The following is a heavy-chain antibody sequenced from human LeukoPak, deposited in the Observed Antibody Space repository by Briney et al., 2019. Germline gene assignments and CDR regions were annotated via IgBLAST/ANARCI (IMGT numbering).Heavy chain of an antibody. D-gene: IGHD1/OR15-1a*01. CDR1: GYTFTSYG. V-gene: IGHV1-18*01. CDR2: ISAYNGNT. J-gene: IGHJ4*02. CDR3: ARDLPIRGGNIDY. Sequence: GASVKVSCKASGYTFTSYGISWVRQAPGQGLEWMGWISAYNGNTNYAQKLQGRVTVTRDTSTSTVYMELSSLRSEDTAVYSCARDLPIRGGNIDYWGQGTLVTVSS.